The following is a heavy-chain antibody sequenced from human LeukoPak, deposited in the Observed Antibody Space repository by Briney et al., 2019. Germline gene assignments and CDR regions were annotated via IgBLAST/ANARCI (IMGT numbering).Heavy chain of an antibody. J-gene: IGHJ6*04. Sequence: GGSLRLSCAASGFSFSSYAMNWVRQAPGKGLEWVSTISAGGGSTYYAGSVKGRFTVSRDNSKNSLYLQMNSLRAEDTAVYYCAELGITMIGGVWGKGTTVTISS. CDR2: ISAGGGST. V-gene: IGHV3-23*01. CDR3: AELGITMIGGV. D-gene: IGHD3-10*02. CDR1: GFSFSSYA.